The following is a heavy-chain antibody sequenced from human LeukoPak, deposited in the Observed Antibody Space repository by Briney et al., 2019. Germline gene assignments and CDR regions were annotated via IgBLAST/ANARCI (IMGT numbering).Heavy chain of an antibody. CDR3: AKVDFYDTSGYYGPTFLDY. D-gene: IGHD3-22*01. V-gene: IGHV4-4*02. Sequence: SETLSLICAVSGGSISSSNWWSWVRQPPGNGLEWIGEIYHSGSTNYNPSLKSRVTISVDKSRNQFSLKLSSVTAEDTAVYYCAKVDFYDTSGYYGPTFLDYWGQGTLVTVSS. J-gene: IGHJ4*02. CDR1: GGSISSSNW. CDR2: IYHSGST.